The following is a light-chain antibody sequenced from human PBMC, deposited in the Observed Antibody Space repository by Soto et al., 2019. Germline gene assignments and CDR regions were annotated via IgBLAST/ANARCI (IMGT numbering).Light chain of an antibody. V-gene: IGKV3-15*01. CDR1: QSVGSN. Sequence: VMTQSAVTLSVNPGERATLSCRASQSVGSNLAWYQQKLGQAPRLLVYDASTRATVIPARFSGSGSGTEFTLTISGPQSEDFALYYCQQYNNWPRTFGQGTKVDIK. CDR3: QQYNNWPRT. CDR2: DAS. J-gene: IGKJ1*01.